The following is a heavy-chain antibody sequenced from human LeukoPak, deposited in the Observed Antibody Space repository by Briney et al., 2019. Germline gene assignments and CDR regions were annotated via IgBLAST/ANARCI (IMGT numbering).Heavy chain of an antibody. CDR2: INHSGST. V-gene: IGHV4-34*01. Sequence: PSETLSLTCAVYGGSFSGYYWSWIRQPPGKGLEWIGEINHSGSTNYNPSLKSRVTISVDTSKNQFSLKLSSVTAADTAVYYCARLALVIAALWGQGTLVTVSS. J-gene: IGHJ4*02. CDR1: GGSFSGYY. CDR3: ARLALVIAAL. D-gene: IGHD2-15*01.